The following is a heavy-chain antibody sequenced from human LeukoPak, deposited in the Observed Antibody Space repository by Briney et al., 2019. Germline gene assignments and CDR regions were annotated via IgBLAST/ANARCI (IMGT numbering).Heavy chain of an antibody. D-gene: IGHD3-10*01. Sequence: PSETLSLTCTVSGGSISSYYWNWIRQPAGKGLEWIGRIYSSGSTNYNPSLKSRVTMSVDTSKNQFSLKLSSVTAADTAVYYCARDPSSFGGRFDSWGQGTLVAVSP. CDR3: ARDPSSFGGRFDS. CDR2: IYSSGST. V-gene: IGHV4-4*07. J-gene: IGHJ5*01. CDR1: GGSISSYY.